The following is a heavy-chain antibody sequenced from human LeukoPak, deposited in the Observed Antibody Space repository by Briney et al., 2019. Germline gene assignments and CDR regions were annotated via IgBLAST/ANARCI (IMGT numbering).Heavy chain of an antibody. CDR3: AKGEVPAAMLSPFDY. CDR1: GFTFSSYG. V-gene: IGHV3-30*18. CDR2: ISYDGSNK. D-gene: IGHD2-2*01. Sequence: GGSLRLSCAASGFTFSSYGMHWVRQAPGKGLEWVAVISYDGSNKYYADSVKGRFTISRDNSKNTLYLQMNSLSAEDTAVYYCAKGEVPAAMLSPFDYWGQGTLVTVSS. J-gene: IGHJ4*02.